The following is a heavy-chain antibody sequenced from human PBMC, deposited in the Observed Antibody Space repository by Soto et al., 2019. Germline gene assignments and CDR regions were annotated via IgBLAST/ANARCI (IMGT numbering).Heavy chain of an antibody. V-gene: IGHV3-21*01. J-gene: IGHJ4*02. CDR2: ISSSSSYI. Sequence: GGSLRLSCAASGFTFSSYSMNWVRQAPGKGLEWVSSISSSSSYIYYADSVKGRFTNSRDNAKNSLYLQMNSLRAEDTAVDYCARVPYSSGWYFDYWGQGTLVTVSS. CDR1: GFTFSSYS. CDR3: ARVPYSSGWYFDY. D-gene: IGHD6-19*01.